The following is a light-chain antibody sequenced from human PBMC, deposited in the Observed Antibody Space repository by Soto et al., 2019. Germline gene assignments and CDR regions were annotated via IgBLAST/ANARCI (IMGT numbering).Light chain of an antibody. CDR1: QSLLHSNGYNY. J-gene: IGKJ2*01. V-gene: IGKV2-28*01. Sequence: DIVLTQSPLSLSVTPGEPASISCRSSQSLLHSNGYNYLDWYLQKPGQSPQLLIYLGFNRASGXPXRXXGSGPGTDFTLKISRVEAEDVGVYSCMEALQTSSYTFSQGTKLEIK. CDR3: MEALQTSSYT. CDR2: LGF.